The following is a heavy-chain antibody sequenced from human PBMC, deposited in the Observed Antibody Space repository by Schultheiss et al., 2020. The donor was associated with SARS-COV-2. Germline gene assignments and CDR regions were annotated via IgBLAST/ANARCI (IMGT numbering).Heavy chain of an antibody. CDR1: GGSISSYY. Sequence: GSLRLSCTVSGGSISSYYWSWIRQPAGKGLEWIGRIYTSGSTNYNPSLKSRVTMSVDTSKNQFSLKLSSVTAADTAVYYCARDLGLPAYYYGMDVWGQGTTVTVSS. D-gene: IGHD5/OR15-5a*01. J-gene: IGHJ6*02. CDR3: ARDLGLPAYYYGMDV. V-gene: IGHV4-4*07. CDR2: IYTSGST.